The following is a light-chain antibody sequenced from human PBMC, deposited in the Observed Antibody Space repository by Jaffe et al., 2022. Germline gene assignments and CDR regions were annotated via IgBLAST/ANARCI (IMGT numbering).Light chain of an antibody. CDR2: RNN. V-gene: IGLV10-54*04. CDR1: NYNVGGQG. Sequence: QAGLTQPPSVSTDLGQTATLTCTGNNYNVGGQGATWLQQVQGHPPKLLSYRNNNRPSGISERFSASRSGDTASLTITGLQPEDEADYYCSAWDGSLGAWVFGGGTKVTVL. CDR3: SAWDGSLGAWV. J-gene: IGLJ3*02.